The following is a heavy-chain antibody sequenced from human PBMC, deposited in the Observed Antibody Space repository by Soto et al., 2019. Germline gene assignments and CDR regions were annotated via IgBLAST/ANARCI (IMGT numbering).Heavy chain of an antibody. J-gene: IGHJ6*02. CDR2: IYYSGST. V-gene: IGHV4-31*03. CDR3: ASSSTQRYYYYYGMDV. D-gene: IGHD2-2*01. CDR1: GGSISSGGYY. Sequence: QVQLQESGPGLVKPSQTLSLTCTVSGGSISSGGYYWSWIRQHPGKGLEWIGYIYYSGSTYYNPSLKSRFTISVDTSKNQCSLKLSSVTAADTAVYYCASSSTQRYYYYYGMDVWGQGTTVTVSS.